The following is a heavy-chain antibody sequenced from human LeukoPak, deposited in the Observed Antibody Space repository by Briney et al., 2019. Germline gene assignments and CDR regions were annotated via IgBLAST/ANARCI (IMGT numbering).Heavy chain of an antibody. Sequence: ASVKVSCKASGYTFTGYYMHWVRQAPGQGLEWMGWISAYNGNTNYAQKLQGRVTMTTDTSTSTAYMELRSLRSDDTAVYYCARDRYQPSLRYFDWLSRFDYWGQGTLVTVSS. CDR2: ISAYNGNT. J-gene: IGHJ4*02. CDR3: ARDRYQPSLRYFDWLSRFDY. CDR1: GYTFTGYY. D-gene: IGHD3-9*01. V-gene: IGHV1-18*04.